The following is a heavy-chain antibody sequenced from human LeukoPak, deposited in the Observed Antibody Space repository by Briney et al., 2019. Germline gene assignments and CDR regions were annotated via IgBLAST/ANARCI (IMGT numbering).Heavy chain of an antibody. CDR2: IIPIFGTA. D-gene: IGHD1-7*01. J-gene: IGHJ5*02. Sequence: SSVTVSCKASGGTFSSYAISWVRHAPGQGLEWMGGIIPIFGTANYAQKFQGRVTTTADESTSTAYMELSSLRSENTGVYYCTRKPFKELWYLDPWGQGTLVTVSS. CDR3: TRKPFKELWYLDP. V-gene: IGHV1-69*01. CDR1: GGTFSSYA.